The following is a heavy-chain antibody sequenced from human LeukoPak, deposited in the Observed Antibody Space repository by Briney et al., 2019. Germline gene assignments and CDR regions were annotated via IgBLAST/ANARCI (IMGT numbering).Heavy chain of an antibody. J-gene: IGHJ4*02. Sequence: GGSLRLSCASSGFTFSSYWMSRVRQAPGKGLKWVANMKYDGSEKYYVDSVKGRFTISRDNAKNSLYLQMNTLRAEDTAVYYCARDIEAAGLFLDYWGQGTLVTVSS. CDR1: GFTFSSYW. V-gene: IGHV3-7*01. CDR2: MKYDGSEK. CDR3: ARDIEAAGLFLDY. D-gene: IGHD6-13*01.